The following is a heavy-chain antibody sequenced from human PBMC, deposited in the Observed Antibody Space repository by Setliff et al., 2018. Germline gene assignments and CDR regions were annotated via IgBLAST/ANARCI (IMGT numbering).Heavy chain of an antibody. J-gene: IGHJ4*02. Sequence: SETLSLTCAVYDGSFSDYYWSWIRQPPGKGLEWIGEINHYGSTKYTPSLKGRVSISVDTAENQVSLKVNSVTAADTGVYYCARLNFWSGFWYFTLWGQGTPVTVSS. CDR1: DGSFSDYY. CDR3: ARLNFWSGFWYFTL. V-gene: IGHV4-34*01. D-gene: IGHD3-3*01. CDR2: INHYGST.